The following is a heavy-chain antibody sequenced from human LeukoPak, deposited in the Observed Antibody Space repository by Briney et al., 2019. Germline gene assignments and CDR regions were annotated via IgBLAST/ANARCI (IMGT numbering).Heavy chain of an antibody. Sequence: SETLSLTCTVSGGSISSYYWSWIRQPAGKGLEWIGRIYTSGSTNYNPSLESRVTMSVDTSKNQFSLKLSSVTAADTAVHYCALLYDYVWGSYLDYWGQGTLVTVSS. V-gene: IGHV4-4*07. J-gene: IGHJ4*02. CDR2: IYTSGST. CDR1: GGSISSYY. CDR3: ALLYDYVWGSYLDY. D-gene: IGHD3-16*02.